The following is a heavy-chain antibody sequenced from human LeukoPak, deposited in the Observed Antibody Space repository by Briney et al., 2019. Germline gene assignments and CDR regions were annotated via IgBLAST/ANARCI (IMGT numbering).Heavy chain of an antibody. CDR3: ARGIPGYFNTSGYYYDY. J-gene: IGHJ4*02. V-gene: IGHV4-38-2*02. CDR1: GSSISSGYY. Sequence: PSETLSLTCTVSGSSISSGYYWGWIRQPPGKGLQWIGNIYHSGSTYYNPALKSRITISVDKSRNQFSLRLSSVTAADTAVYYCARGIPGYFNTSGYYYDYWGQGTLVTVSS. CDR2: IYHSGST. D-gene: IGHD3-22*01.